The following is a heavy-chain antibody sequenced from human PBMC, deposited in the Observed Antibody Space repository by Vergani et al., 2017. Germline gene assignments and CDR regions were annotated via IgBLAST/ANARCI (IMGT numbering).Heavy chain of an antibody. Sequence: QVQLVQSGAEVKKPGSSVKVSCKAFGGTFSNYAVRWVRQAPGQGLEWMGGIIPIFGTANYAQKFQGRVTITADKATSTAYMELSSLRSEDTAVYYWAREFGTTGTGAFDIWGQGTMVSVSS. V-gene: IGHV1-69*06. CDR1: GGTFSNYA. CDR2: IIPIFGTA. J-gene: IGHJ3*02. D-gene: IGHD1-1*01. CDR3: AREFGTTGTGAFDI.